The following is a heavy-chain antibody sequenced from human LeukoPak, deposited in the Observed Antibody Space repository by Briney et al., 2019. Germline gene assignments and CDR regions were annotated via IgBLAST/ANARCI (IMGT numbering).Heavy chain of an antibody. J-gene: IGHJ4*02. CDR2: ISYGGST. V-gene: IGHV4-59*05. D-gene: IGHD2-21*01. CDR3: ARQALWFFDH. CDR1: GGSISSYY. Sequence: TSETLSLTCTVSGGSISSYYWSWIRQPPGKGLEWIGSISYGGSTYYSPSLESRVTISVDTSKNQFSLNLSSVTAADTAVYYCARQALWFFDHWGQGTLVTVSS.